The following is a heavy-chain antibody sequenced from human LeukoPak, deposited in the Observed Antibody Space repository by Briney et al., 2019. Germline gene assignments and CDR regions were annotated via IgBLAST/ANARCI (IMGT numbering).Heavy chain of an antibody. J-gene: IGHJ6*03. CDR3: ARAKYYYDSSGYFSPYYYYMDV. D-gene: IGHD3-22*01. CDR1: GGSFSGYY. V-gene: IGHV4-34*01. CDR2: INHSGST. Sequence: KPSETLSLTXAVYGGSFSGYYWSWIRQPPGKGLEWIGEINHSGSTNYNPSLKSRVTISVDTSKNQFSLKLSSVTAADTAVYYCARAKYYYDSSGYFSPYYYYMDVWGKGTTVTVSS.